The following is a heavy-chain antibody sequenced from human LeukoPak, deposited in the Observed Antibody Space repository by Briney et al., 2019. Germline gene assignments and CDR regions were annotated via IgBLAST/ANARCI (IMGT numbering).Heavy chain of an antibody. CDR1: GGTLSSYA. CDR3: ARAAGGSYGLLDY. Sequence: ASVKVSCKASGGTLSSYAISWVRQAPGHGLEWMGGIIPIFGTANYAQKFQGRVTITADESTSTAYMELSSLRSEDTAVYYCARAAGGSYGLLDYWGQGTLVTVSS. CDR2: IIPIFGTA. D-gene: IGHD1-26*01. J-gene: IGHJ4*02. V-gene: IGHV1-69*13.